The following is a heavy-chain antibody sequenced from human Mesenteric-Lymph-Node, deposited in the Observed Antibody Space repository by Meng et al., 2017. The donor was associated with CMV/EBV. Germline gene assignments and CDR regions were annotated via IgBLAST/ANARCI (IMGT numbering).Heavy chain of an antibody. V-gene: IGHV4-59*01. Sequence: SETLSLTCTVSGGSISNYYWNWIRQPPGKGLEWIGYIFYSGSTNYNPSLKSRVTISIDTSKNQFSLKLSSVTAADTAVYYCARRGLWCSSSSCYMLYAMDVWGQGTTVTVSS. J-gene: IGHJ6*02. CDR1: GGSISNYY. D-gene: IGHD2-2*02. CDR3: ARRGLWCSSSSCYMLYAMDV. CDR2: IFYSGST.